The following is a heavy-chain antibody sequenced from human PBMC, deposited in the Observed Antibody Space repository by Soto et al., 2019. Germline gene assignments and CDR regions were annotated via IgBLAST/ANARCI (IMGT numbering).Heavy chain of an antibody. D-gene: IGHD3-22*01. CDR1: GFTFSSYE. CDR3: ARGGYYYDSSGSVFDY. CDR2: ISSSGSTI. J-gene: IGHJ4*02. Sequence: GGSLRLSCAASGFTFSSYEMNWVRQAPGKGLEWVSYISSSGSTIYYADSVKGRFTISRDNAKNSLYLQMNSLRAEDTAVYYCARGGYYYDSSGSVFDYSGQGTLVTVSS. V-gene: IGHV3-48*03.